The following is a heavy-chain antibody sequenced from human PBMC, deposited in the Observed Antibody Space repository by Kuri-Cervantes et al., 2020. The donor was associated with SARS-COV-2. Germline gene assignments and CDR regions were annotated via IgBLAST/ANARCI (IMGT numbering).Heavy chain of an antibody. V-gene: IGHV3-33*08. D-gene: IGHD3-10*01. Sequence: GGSLRLSCAASGFTSSSYWMSWVRQAPGKGLEWVAVIWYDGSNKYYADSVKGRFTISRDNSKNTLYLQMNSLRAEDTAVYYCARESSGGSGSFYYYGMDVWGQGTTVTVSS. CDR2: IWYDGSNK. J-gene: IGHJ6*02. CDR1: GFTSSSYW. CDR3: ARESSGGSGSFYYYGMDV.